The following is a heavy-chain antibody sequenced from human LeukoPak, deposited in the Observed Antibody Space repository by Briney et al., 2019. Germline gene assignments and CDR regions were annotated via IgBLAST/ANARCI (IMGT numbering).Heavy chain of an antibody. V-gene: IGHV4-39*01. J-gene: IGHJ3*02. CDR2: IYNSGSA. Sequence: SETLSLTCTVSGDSISSSSYYWGWIRQPPGKGLEWIGSIYNSGSAYYDPALKSRVTISVDTSKNQFSLKLSSVTASDTAVYYCARHPSAFDIWGQGTMVTVSS. CDR3: ARHPSAFDI. CDR1: GDSISSSSYY.